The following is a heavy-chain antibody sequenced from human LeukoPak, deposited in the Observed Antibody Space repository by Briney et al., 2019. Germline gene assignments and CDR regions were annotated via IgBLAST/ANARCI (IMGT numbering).Heavy chain of an antibody. CDR2: ISGSGGST. CDR3: AKDINRRTYYYGSGSYSLSDY. J-gene: IGHJ4*02. CDR1: GFTFSSYA. D-gene: IGHD3-10*01. Sequence: GGSLRLSCAASGFTFSSYAMSWVRQAPGKGLEWVSAISGSGGSTYYADSVKGRFTISRDNSKNTLYLQMNSLRAEDTAVYCCAKDINRRTYYYGSGSYSLSDYWGQGTLVTVSS. V-gene: IGHV3-23*01.